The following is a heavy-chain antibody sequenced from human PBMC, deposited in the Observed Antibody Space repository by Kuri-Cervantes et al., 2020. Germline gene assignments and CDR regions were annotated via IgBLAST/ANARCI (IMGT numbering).Heavy chain of an antibody. V-gene: IGHV3-7*03. Sequence: GESLKISCAASGFTFSSYWMNWVRQAPGKGLEWVANIQHDGSEKYYVDSVKGRFTFSRDNAKNTLYLQMNSLRAEDTAVYYCAKDFSGSYYGMYYFDYWGRGTLVTVSS. CDR2: IQHDGSEK. CDR1: GFTFSSYW. D-gene: IGHD1-26*01. J-gene: IGHJ4*02. CDR3: AKDFSGSYYGMYYFDY.